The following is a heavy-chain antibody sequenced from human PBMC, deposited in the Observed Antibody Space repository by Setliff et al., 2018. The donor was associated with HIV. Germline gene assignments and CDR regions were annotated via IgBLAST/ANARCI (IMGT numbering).Heavy chain of an antibody. Sequence: PSETLSLTCAVYGGSFSDYYWSWIRQPPGKGLEWIGEINHSGRTIQSPSLGSRVTISIDTSKNQFSLKLSSVSAADTAVYYCARVSKTYWYSIPRDYIYHMDVWGEGTTVTVSS. CDR3: ARVSKTYWYSIPRDYIYHMDV. J-gene: IGHJ6*03. CDR2: INHSGRT. V-gene: IGHV4-34*01. D-gene: IGHD2-8*02. CDR1: GGSFSDYY.